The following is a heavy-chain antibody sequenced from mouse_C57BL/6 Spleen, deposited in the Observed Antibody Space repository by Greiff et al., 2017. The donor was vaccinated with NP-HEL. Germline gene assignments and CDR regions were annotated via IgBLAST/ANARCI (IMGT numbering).Heavy chain of an antibody. CDR2: IDPSDSST. Sequence: VQLQQPGAELVKPGASVKLSCKASGYTFTSYWMQWVKQRPGQGLEWIGEIDPSDSSTNYNQKFKGKATLTVDTSSSTAYMQLSSLTSEDSAVYYCASFITTVVAWGQGTTLTVSS. V-gene: IGHV1-50*01. CDR1: GYTFTSYW. J-gene: IGHJ2*01. D-gene: IGHD1-1*01. CDR3: ASFITTVVA.